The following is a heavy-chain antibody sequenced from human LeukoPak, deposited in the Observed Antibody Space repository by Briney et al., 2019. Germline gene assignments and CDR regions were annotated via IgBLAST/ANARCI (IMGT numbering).Heavy chain of an antibody. V-gene: IGHV1-2*02. CDR3: ASGLAVADFVARFDP. D-gene: IGHD6-19*01. J-gene: IGHJ5*02. Sequence: ASVKVSCKASGYTFTSYYMHWVRQAPGQGLEWMGWINPNSGGTNYAQKFQGRVTMTRDTSISTAYMELSRLRSDDTAVYYCASGLAVADFVARFDPWGQGTLVTVSS. CDR1: GYTFTSYY. CDR2: INPNSGGT.